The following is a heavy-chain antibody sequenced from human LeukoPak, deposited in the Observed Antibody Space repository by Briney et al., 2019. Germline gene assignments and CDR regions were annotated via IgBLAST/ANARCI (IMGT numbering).Heavy chain of an antibody. J-gene: IGHJ4*02. CDR3: VRGYGEHPDKYDY. CDR2: IYTSGST. D-gene: IGHD4-17*01. Sequence: SETLSLTCTVSGGSISSGGYYWSWIRQPAGKGLEWIGRIYTSGSTNYNPSLKSRVTMSVDTSKNQFSLKLSSVTAADTAVYYCVRGYGEHPDKYDYWGQGTLVTVSS. CDR1: GGSISSGGYY. V-gene: IGHV4-61*02.